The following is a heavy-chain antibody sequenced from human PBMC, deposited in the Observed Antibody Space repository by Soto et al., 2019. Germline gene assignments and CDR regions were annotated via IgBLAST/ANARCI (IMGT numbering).Heavy chain of an antibody. Sequence: ASVKVSCKASGDTRTDFSMHWVRQAPGQRPEWMGWLSVGNGDTKYSQKFQGRVTITRDTSARTAYMELSNLRSEDTAVYYCATSEGDCGGGSCYNYFYYYGMDAWGQGTTVTVSS. D-gene: IGHD2-15*01. CDR2: LSVGNGDT. J-gene: IGHJ6*02. V-gene: IGHV1-3*01. CDR1: GDTRTDFS. CDR3: ATSEGDCGGGSCYNYFYYYGMDA.